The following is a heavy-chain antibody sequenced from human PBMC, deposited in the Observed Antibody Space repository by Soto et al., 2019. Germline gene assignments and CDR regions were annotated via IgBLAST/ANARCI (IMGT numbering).Heavy chain of an antibody. D-gene: IGHD3-16*01. CDR3: ARSGGRLDRIDS. CDR1: GDSIGTGNYY. J-gene: IGHJ4*02. Sequence: QLLLQESGPGLVKPSETLTLVCTVSGDSIGTGNYYWGWVRQPPGKGLEWIGNIYNSGNPYYNPCLKSRVTISADNPNNQLFLRLNSVTAAETAISSCARSGGRLDRIDSWGQGTLVTVSS. CDR2: IYNSGNP. V-gene: IGHV4-39*01.